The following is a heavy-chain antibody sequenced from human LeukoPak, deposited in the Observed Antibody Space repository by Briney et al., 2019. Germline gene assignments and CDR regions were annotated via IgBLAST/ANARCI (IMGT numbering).Heavy chain of an antibody. CDR3: ARDRIEQQRTLGRSTTYYNYYYMDV. D-gene: IGHD6-13*01. CDR2: IKQDGSEK. J-gene: IGHJ6*03. Sequence: GGSLRLSCAASGFTFSSYWMSWVRQAPGRGLEWVANIKQDGSEKYYVDSVKGRFTISRDNAKNSLYLQMNSLRAEDTAVYYCARDRIEQQRTLGRSTTYYNYYYMDVWGKGTTVTVSS. V-gene: IGHV3-7*01. CDR1: GFTFSSYW.